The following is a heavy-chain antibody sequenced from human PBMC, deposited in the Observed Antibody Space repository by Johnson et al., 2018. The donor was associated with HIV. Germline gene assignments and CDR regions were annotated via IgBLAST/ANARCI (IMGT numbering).Heavy chain of an antibody. CDR3: AKDRGYYGSGSPADAFDI. CDR2: ISSAGSNK. D-gene: IGHD3-10*01. CDR1: GFTFSSYA. J-gene: IGHJ3*02. V-gene: IGHV3-30*04. Sequence: QVQLVESGGGVVQPGRSLRLSCAASGFTFSSYAMHWVRQAPGKGLEWVAVISSAGSNKYYADSVKGRFTISRDNSKHTLYLQMNSLRAEDTAVYYCAKDRGYYGSGSPADAFDIWGQGTMVTVSS.